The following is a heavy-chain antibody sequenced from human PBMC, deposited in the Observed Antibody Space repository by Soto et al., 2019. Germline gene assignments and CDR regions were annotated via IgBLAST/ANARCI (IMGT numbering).Heavy chain of an antibody. J-gene: IGHJ4*02. D-gene: IGHD6-19*01. V-gene: IGHV3-21*01. Sequence: GGSLRLSCAASGFTFSSHSMNWVRQAPGKGLEWVSSITSSSSYINYADSVKGRFTISRDNAKTSLYLQMNSLRAEDTAVYYCAREPGVSSGWYVDYWGQGTLVTSPQ. CDR1: GFTFSSHS. CDR2: ITSSSSYI. CDR3: AREPGVSSGWYVDY.